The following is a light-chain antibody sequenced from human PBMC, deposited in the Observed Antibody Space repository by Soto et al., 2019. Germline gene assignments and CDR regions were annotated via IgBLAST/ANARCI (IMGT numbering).Light chain of an antibody. CDR2: NND. J-gene: IGLJ3*02. V-gene: IGLV1-44*01. Sequence: QAVVSQPPSASGTPGQTVTISCSGRSSNIGSNIVNWYQQLPGTAPKLLIYNNDHRPSGVADRFSGSKSGTSASLAISGLQSEDEADYYCSAWDASLNAILFGGGTKVTVL. CDR3: SAWDASLNAIL. CDR1: SSNIGSNI.